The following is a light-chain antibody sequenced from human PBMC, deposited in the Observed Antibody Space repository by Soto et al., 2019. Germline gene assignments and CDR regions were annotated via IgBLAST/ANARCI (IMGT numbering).Light chain of an antibody. J-gene: IGKJ1*01. CDR2: AAS. Sequence: DIQMTQSTSSLSASVGDRVTITCRASQSIVTYLNWYLQKPGKAPKLLIYAASNLQSGVPSRFSGSGSGTDFTLTISSLQPEDFATYFCQQSYSTPPWTFAQGTQVDIK. V-gene: IGKV1-39*01. CDR3: QQSYSTPPWT. CDR1: QSIVTY.